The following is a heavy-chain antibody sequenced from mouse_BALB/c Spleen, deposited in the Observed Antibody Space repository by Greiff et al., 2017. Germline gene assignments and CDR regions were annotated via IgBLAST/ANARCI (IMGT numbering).Heavy chain of an antibody. CDR3: ARRHYRYDGAWFAY. J-gene: IGHJ3*01. D-gene: IGHD2-14*01. CDR1: GYTFSSYW. V-gene: IGHV1-9*01. Sequence: VQLQQSGAELMKPGASVKISCKATGYTFSSYWIEWVKQRPGHGLEWIGEILPGSGSTNYNEKFKGKATFTADTSSNTAYMQLSSLTSEDSAVYYCARRHYRYDGAWFAYWGQGTLVTVSA. CDR2: ILPGSGST.